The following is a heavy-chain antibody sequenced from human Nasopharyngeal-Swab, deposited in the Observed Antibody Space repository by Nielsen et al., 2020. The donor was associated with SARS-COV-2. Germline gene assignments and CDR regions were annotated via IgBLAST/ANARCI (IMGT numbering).Heavy chain of an antibody. D-gene: IGHD4-17*01. CDR3: ATTVAKAFHI. J-gene: IGHJ3*02. Sequence: WIRQPPGKGLEWLSYIIGGSAYTKYDDSVKGRFTISRDNAKNILFLQMNSLRVEDTAVYFCATTVAKAFHIWGQGTMVTVSS. V-gene: IGHV3-11*06. CDR2: IIGGSAYT.